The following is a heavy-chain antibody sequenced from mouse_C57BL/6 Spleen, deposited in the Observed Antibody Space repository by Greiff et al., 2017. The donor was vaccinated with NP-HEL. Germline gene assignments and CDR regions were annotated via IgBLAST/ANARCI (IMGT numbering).Heavy chain of an antibody. D-gene: IGHD1-1*02. CDR3: ARGGVWCNLSFDV. Sequence: VQLQQSGPELVKPGASVKLSCKASGYTFTSYDINWVKQRPGQGLEWIGWIYPRDGSTKYNEKFKGQATLTVDTSSSTAYMELHSLTSEDSAVYCCARGGVWCNLSFDVWGTGTTVTVSS. V-gene: IGHV1-85*01. J-gene: IGHJ1*03. CDR1: GYTFTSYD. CDR2: IYPRDGST.